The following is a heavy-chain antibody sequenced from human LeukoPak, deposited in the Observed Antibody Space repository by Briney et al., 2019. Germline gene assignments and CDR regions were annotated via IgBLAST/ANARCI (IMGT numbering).Heavy chain of an antibody. Sequence: SETLSLTCAVSDESFSSHYWTWIRRPPGKGLEWIGYISYIGSTNYNPSLKSRVTISIDTSKNQFSLRLSSVTAADTAVYYCARDLVTVTKGSDIWGQGTMVSVSS. CDR2: ISYIGST. D-gene: IGHD4-17*01. J-gene: IGHJ3*02. CDR3: ARDLVTVTKGSDI. V-gene: IGHV4-59*11. CDR1: DESFSSHY.